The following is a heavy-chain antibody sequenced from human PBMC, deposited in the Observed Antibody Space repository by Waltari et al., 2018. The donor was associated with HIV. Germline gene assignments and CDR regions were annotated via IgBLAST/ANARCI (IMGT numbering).Heavy chain of an antibody. CDR1: CFVFRSSA. Sequence: QMRLLQSGTLAKKRGTSVTVSCQVSCFVFRSSATHLLRQGRGPRLGWMAFVVVASEYRNVEQGLRERVSLSVDKSTETVNLELSSLRSDDTAVYYCAADVKLRYSGENLPYPFFFGFDIWGQGTTV. V-gene: IGHV1-58*02. CDR3: AADVKLRYSGENLPYPFFFGFDI. J-gene: IGHJ6*02. CDR2: VVVASEYR. D-gene: IGHD3-16*02.